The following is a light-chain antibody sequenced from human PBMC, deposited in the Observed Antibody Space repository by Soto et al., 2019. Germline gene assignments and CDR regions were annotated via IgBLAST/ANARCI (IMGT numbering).Light chain of an antibody. Sequence: DILLTQSPYSLSASVGDTVTITCLASQTISDYLHWYQQKPGKAPTLLIYGSSSLQTGVPPRFSGSGSGTEFTLTISSLQPEDFGTYYCQQTYDSLVSFGGGTKVDIK. CDR1: QTISDY. CDR2: GSS. J-gene: IGKJ4*01. CDR3: QQTYDSLVS. V-gene: IGKV1-39*01.